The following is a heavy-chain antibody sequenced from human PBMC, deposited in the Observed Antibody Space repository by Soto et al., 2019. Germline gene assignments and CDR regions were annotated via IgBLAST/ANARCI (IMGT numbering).Heavy chain of an antibody. Sequence: GGSLRLSCAASGFTFSSYGMHWVRQAPGKGLEWVAVISYDGSNKYYADSVKGRFTISRDNSKNTLSLQMDSLRPEDTAVYYCARDRGHCSDRSCPKDSWGQGILVTLSS. V-gene: IGHV3-30*03. D-gene: IGHD2-15*01. CDR3: ARDRGHCSDRSCPKDS. J-gene: IGHJ4*02. CDR2: ISYDGSNK. CDR1: GFTFSSYG.